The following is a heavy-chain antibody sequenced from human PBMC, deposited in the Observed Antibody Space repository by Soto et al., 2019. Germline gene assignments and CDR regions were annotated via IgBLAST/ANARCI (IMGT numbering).Heavy chain of an antibody. CDR3: ASWLKTSGWYVLLQGSFDY. CDR1: GFTFSSYW. V-gene: IGHV3-7*01. Sequence: GGSLRLSCAASGFTFSSYWMTWVRQAPGKGLEWVANIKQDGSAKYYVDSVKGRFTISRDNAKNSLYLQMNSLRAEDTAVYYCASWLKTSGWYVLLQGSFDYWGQGTLVTISS. D-gene: IGHD6-19*01. J-gene: IGHJ4*02. CDR2: IKQDGSAK.